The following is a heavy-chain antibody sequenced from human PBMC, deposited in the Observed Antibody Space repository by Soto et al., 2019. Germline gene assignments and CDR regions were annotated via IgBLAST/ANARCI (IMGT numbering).Heavy chain of an antibody. Sequence: SQTLSLTRAISGDSVSSNTASWNWIRQSPSRGLEWLGRTYFRSKWYNDYAASVKSRIIINPDTSNNQVSLQLNSVTPEDTAVYFCAKGDNLGPKTGYALDPGGQGIMVTVPS. V-gene: IGHV6-1*01. J-gene: IGHJ5*02. CDR3: AKGDNLGPKTGYALDP. CDR2: TYFRSKWYN. CDR1: GDSVSSNTAS. D-gene: IGHD5-12*01.